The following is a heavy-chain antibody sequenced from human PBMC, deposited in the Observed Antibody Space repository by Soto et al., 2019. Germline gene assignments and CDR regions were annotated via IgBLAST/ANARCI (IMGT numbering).Heavy chain of an antibody. CDR1: GFTFSDYS. D-gene: IGHD6-25*01. Sequence: EVQLVESGGGLVKPGGSLRVSCATSGFTFSDYSMNWVRQAPGKGLEWVSSISTTSTYIYYADSIKGRFTVSRDNAQNSLYLQMNSLTAEDTAVYYCARGPRNGWLNGFDPWGQGTLVTVSS. CDR2: ISTTSTYI. J-gene: IGHJ5*02. CDR3: ARGPRNGWLNGFDP. V-gene: IGHV3-21*01.